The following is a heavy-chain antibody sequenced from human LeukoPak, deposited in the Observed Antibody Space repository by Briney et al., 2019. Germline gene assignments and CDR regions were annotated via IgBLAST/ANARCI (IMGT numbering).Heavy chain of an antibody. CDR3: ARRRYYDGSGYLE. CDR1: GDSISRSDSY. J-gene: IGHJ1*01. V-gene: IGHV4-39*01. CDR2: IYYSGRT. Sequence: PSETLSLTCSVSGDSISRSDSYWDWIRQPPGKGLEWIGTIYYSGRTYYSPSLNSRVTTSVDTSSNQFSLNLRSVTAADTAVYYCARRRYYDGSGYLEWGQGTLLSVSS. D-gene: IGHD3-22*01.